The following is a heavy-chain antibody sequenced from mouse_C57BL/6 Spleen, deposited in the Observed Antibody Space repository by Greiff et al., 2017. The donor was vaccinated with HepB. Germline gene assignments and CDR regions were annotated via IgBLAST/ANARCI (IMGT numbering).Heavy chain of an antibody. CDR2: ISSGSSTI. CDR3: ARRYYGSSDYGMDY. D-gene: IGHD1-1*01. J-gene: IGHJ4*01. Sequence: EVKLMESGGGLVKPGGSLKLSCAASGFTFSDYGMHWVRQAPEKGLEWVAYISSGSSTIYYADTVKGRFTISRDNAKNTLFLQMTSLRSEDTAMYYCARRYYGSSDYGMDYWGQGTSVTVSP. CDR1: GFTFSDYG. V-gene: IGHV5-17*01.